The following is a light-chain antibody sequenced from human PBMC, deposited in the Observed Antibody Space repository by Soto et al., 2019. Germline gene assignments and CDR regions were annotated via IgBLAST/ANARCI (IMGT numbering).Light chain of an antibody. CDR1: QTISSW. V-gene: IGKV1-5*03. Sequence: DIQMTQSPSTLSGSVGDRVTITCRASQTISSWLAWYQQKPGKAPKLLIYKASTLKSGVPSRFSGSGSGTEFTLTISSLQPDDFAVYYCQERTGWPPWTFGQGTKVDIK. CDR2: KAS. J-gene: IGKJ1*01. CDR3: QERTGWPPWT.